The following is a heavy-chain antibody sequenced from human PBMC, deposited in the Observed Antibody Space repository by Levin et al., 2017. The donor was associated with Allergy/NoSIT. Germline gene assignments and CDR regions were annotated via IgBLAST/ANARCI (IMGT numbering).Heavy chain of an antibody. CDR2: IYPGDSDT. D-gene: IGHD3-16*02. CDR1: GYSFTTHW. CDR3: ARGVRLLGWFDP. J-gene: IGHJ5*02. Sequence: GESLKISCKASGYSFTTHWIGWVRQMPGKGLEWMGMIYPGDSDTRYSPSLQGQVTISADKSINTAYLQWSSLKAADSAMYYCARGVRLLGWFDPWGQGTLVTVSS. V-gene: IGHV5-51*01.